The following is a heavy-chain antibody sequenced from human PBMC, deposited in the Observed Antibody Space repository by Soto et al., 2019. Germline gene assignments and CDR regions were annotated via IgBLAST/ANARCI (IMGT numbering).Heavy chain of an antibody. Sequence: GESLKISCKGSVYSFTSYWIGWVRQMPGKGLEWMGIIYPGDSDTRYSPSFQGQVTISADKSISTAYLQWSSLKASDIAMYYCARRVRGVTGNFDYWGQGTLVTVSS. CDR1: VYSFTSYW. D-gene: IGHD3-10*01. V-gene: IGHV5-51*01. CDR2: IYPGDSDT. J-gene: IGHJ4*02. CDR3: ARRVRGVTGNFDY.